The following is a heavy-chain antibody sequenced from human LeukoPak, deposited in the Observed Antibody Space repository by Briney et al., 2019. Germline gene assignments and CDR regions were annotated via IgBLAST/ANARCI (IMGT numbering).Heavy chain of an antibody. CDR1: GFTFSSYA. Sequence: GGSLRLSCAASGFTFSSYAMSWVRQAPGKVLEWVSDINGSGGSTYYADSVKGRFTISRDNAKNSLYLHMSSLRADDTAVYYCARDLRQELISRDFYYYMDVWGKGTTVTVSS. J-gene: IGHJ6*03. CDR2: INGSGGST. V-gene: IGHV3-23*01. D-gene: IGHD1-26*01. CDR3: ARDLRQELISRDFYYYMDV.